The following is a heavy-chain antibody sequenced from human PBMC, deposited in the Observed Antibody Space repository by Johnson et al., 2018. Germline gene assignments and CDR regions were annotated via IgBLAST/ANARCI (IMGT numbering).Heavy chain of an antibody. D-gene: IGHD3-10*01. CDR1: GFTFSSYG. CDR2: IWYDGSNK. J-gene: IGHJ6*02. V-gene: IGHV3-33*08. CDR3: TTDTPIGRVRGVMGYSHGMVV. Sequence: QVQLVQSGGGVVQPGRSLRLSCAASGFTFSSYGMHWVSQAPGKGLEWVAVIWYDGSNKYYADSVKGRFTISRDNSKNTLYLQMNSQKTEDPAVYYCTTDTPIGRVRGVMGYSHGMVVWGQGTPVTVSS.